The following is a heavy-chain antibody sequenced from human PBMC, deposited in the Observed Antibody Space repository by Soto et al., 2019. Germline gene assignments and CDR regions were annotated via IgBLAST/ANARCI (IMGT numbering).Heavy chain of an antibody. CDR3: ASSSSWYIYVY. Sequence: SETLSLTCAVYCGSFSGYYWSWIRQPPGKGLEWIGEINHSGSTNYNPSLKSRVTISVDTSKNQFSLKLSSVTAADTAVYYCASSSSWYIYVYWGQGTLVTVSS. CDR2: INHSGST. V-gene: IGHV4-34*01. D-gene: IGHD6-13*01. CDR1: CGSFSGYY. J-gene: IGHJ4*02.